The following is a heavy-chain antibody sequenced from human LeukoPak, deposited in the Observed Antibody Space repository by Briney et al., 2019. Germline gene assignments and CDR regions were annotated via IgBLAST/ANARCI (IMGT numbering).Heavy chain of an antibody. J-gene: IGHJ5*02. CDR2: IYYSGST. Sequence: SETLSLTCTVSGGSISSYYWSWIRQPPGKGLEWIGYIYYSGSTNYNPSLKSRVTISVDTSKNQFSLKLSSVTAADTAVYYCARAVGAPNNWFDPWGQGTLVTVSS. CDR3: ARAVGAPNNWFDP. V-gene: IGHV4-59*12. CDR1: GGSISSYY. D-gene: IGHD1-26*01.